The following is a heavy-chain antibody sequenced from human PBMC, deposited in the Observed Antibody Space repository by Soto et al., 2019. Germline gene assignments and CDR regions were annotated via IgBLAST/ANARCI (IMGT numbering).Heavy chain of an antibody. CDR3: ARAPYWTGGSCASRVPDY. J-gene: IGHJ4*02. V-gene: IGHV3-7*03. CDR1: GFTLSGYW. D-gene: IGHD2-15*01. Sequence: EVQLVESGGGLVQPGGSLRLSCAASGFTLSGYWMSWVRQAPGKGLEWVANIKRDGSEIYYVDSVKGRFTISRDNAKDSLYLQMNSRRAEDTAVYYCARAPYWTGGSCASRVPDYWGQGTLVTVSA. CDR2: IKRDGSEI.